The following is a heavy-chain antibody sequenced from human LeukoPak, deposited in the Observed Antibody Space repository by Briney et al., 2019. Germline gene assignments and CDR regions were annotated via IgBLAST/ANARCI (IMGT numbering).Heavy chain of an antibody. Sequence: GGSRRPSCEASGFAFGSYWMSWVRQAPGKGLEWVAKIKQDGSEKYYVDSVKGRFTISRDNAKNSLYLQMNSLRAEDTAVYYCARAVYYYDSSHPDAFDIWGQGTMVTVSS. D-gene: IGHD3-22*01. CDR1: GFAFGSYW. V-gene: IGHV3-7*04. J-gene: IGHJ3*02. CDR3: ARAVYYYDSSHPDAFDI. CDR2: IKQDGSEK.